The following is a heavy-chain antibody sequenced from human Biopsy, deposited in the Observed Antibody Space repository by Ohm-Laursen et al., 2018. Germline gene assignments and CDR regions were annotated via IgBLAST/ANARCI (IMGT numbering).Heavy chain of an antibody. V-gene: IGHV1-69*13. CDR2: INSMFGTT. CDR1: GGTFSSFG. CDR3: ARATNSTGWPYYYFYGMDV. J-gene: IGHJ6*02. D-gene: IGHD2/OR15-2a*01. Sequence: GASVKVSCKASGGTFSSFGISWVRQAPGQGLEWMGEINSMFGTTNYAQTFQGRVTITADESTSTAYMEVSSLRSEDTAVYYCARATNSTGWPYYYFYGMDVWGQGTTVTVSS.